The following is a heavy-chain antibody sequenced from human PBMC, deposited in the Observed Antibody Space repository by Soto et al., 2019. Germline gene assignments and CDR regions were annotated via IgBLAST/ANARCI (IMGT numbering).Heavy chain of an antibody. CDR2: IKHSGSS. CDR1: AGPFSHYY. J-gene: IGHJ3*02. CDR3: ERGGSSDWQVALDI. V-gene: IGHV4-34*01. D-gene: IGHD6-19*01. Sequence: SETLPLTCAVYAGPFSHYYRNWIRQSPGKGLEWIGKIKHSGSSNYNPSLRSRVSISVEMSKNHFSLRLNSVTAADTAVYYCERGGSSDWQVALDIWGQGTMVT.